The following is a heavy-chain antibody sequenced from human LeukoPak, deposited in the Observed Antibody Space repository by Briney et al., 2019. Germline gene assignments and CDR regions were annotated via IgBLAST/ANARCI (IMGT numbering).Heavy chain of an antibody. CDR3: ARDVPGSCGGDCYAQNWGNAFDI. V-gene: IGHV1-69*13. CDR2: IIPIFGTA. CDR1: GGTFSSYA. Sequence: GASVKASCKASGGTFSSYAISWVRQAPGQGLEWMGGIIPIFGTANYAQKFQGGVTITADESTSTAYMELSSLRSKDTAVYYCARDVPGSCGGDCYAQNWGNAFDIWGQGTMVTVSS. D-gene: IGHD2-21*02. J-gene: IGHJ3*02.